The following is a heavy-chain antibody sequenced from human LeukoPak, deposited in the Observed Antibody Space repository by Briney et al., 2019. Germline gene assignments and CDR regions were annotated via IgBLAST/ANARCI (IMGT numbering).Heavy chain of an antibody. Sequence: GGSLRLSCAASGFTVSSNYMSWVRQSPGEGLDWLSVVYSGGSTFYADSVKGRFTISRDNSNNTLYLQMNSLRAEDTAVYYCARGHGGIMDVWRQGTTVTVSS. D-gene: IGHD3-16*01. CDR3: ARGHGGIMDV. CDR1: GFTVSSNY. CDR2: VYSGGST. J-gene: IGHJ6*02. V-gene: IGHV3-66*01.